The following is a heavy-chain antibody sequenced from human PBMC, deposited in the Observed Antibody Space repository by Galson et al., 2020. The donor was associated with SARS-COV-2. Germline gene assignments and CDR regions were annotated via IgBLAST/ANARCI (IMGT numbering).Heavy chain of an antibody. CDR2: INPNSGGT. Sequence: ASVKVSCKASGYTFTGYYMHWVRQAPGQGLEWMGWINPNSGGTNYAQKFQGRVTMTRDMSISTAYMELSRLRSDDTAVYYCARAGITIFGVVHYYYYGMDVWGQGTTVTVSS. CDR1: GYTFTGYY. CDR3: ARAGITIFGVVHYYYYGMDV. J-gene: IGHJ6*02. D-gene: IGHD3-3*01. V-gene: IGHV1-2*02.